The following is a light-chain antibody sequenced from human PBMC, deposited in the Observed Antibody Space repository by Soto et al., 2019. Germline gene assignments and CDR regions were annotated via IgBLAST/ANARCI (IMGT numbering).Light chain of an antibody. V-gene: IGLV2-8*01. CDR1: SSDVGGYTF. J-gene: IGLJ1*01. CDR2: EVS. Sequence: QSALTQPPSASGSPGQSVTISCTGTSSDVGGYTFVSWYQQHPGKAPKLIIYEVSKRPSGVPDRFSGSKSGNTASLTVSRLQAEDEDDYYCSSYAGSNVNVFGIGTKVTVL. CDR3: SSYAGSNVNV.